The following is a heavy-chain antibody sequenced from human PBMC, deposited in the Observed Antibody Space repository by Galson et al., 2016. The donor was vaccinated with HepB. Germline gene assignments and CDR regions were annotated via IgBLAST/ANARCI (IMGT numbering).Heavy chain of an antibody. Sequence: SVKVSCKASGYTFTTSGLSWVRQAPGQGLEWMGWISPYSGNTKYAQKFQGGLTLTTDSSTTTAYMELRSLRFDDTALYYCARDVQYRFDSWGQGTLVTVSS. CDR3: ARDVQYRFDS. V-gene: IGHV1-18*01. CDR1: GYTFTTSG. CDR2: ISPYSGNT. J-gene: IGHJ4*02. D-gene: IGHD2/OR15-2a*01.